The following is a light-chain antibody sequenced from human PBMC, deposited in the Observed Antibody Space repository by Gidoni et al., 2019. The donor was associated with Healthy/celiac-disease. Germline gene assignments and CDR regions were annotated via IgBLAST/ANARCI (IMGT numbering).Light chain of an antibody. J-gene: IGKJ1*01. CDR2: DAS. CDR1: KSVSSY. CDR3: QQRSNWPPWT. Sequence: EIVLTQSPATLSLSPGERATLSCRASKSVSSYVAWYQQKPGQAPRLLIYDASNRATGIPARFSGSGSGTDFTLTISSLEPEDFAVYYCQQRSNWPPWTFGQGTKVEIK. V-gene: IGKV3-11*01.